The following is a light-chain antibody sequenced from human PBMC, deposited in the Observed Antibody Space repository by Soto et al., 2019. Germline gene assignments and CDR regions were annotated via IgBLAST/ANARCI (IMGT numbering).Light chain of an antibody. V-gene: IGKV3-20*01. CDR3: QQYNNWPLWT. Sequence: EIVLTQSPGTLSLSPWERATLSCRASQSVSSSYLAWYQQKPGQAPRLLIYGASYRATGIPDRFSGSGSGTDFTLTISRLEPEDFAVYYCQQYNNWPLWTFGQGTKVDIK. CDR2: GAS. CDR1: QSVSSSY. J-gene: IGKJ1*01.